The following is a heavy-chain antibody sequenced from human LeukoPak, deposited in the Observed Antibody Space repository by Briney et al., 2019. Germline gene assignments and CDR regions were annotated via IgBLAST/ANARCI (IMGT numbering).Heavy chain of an antibody. CDR2: IKQDGSEK. Sequence: PGGSLRPSCAASGFTFSSYWMSWVRQAPGKGLEWVANIKQDGSEKYYVDSVKGRFTISRDNAKNSLYLQMNSLRAEDTAVYYCARTSGPPYYYYYYYMDVWGKGTTVTVSS. CDR1: GFTFSSYW. D-gene: IGHD2-15*01. V-gene: IGHV3-7*01. CDR3: ARTSGPPYYYYYYYMDV. J-gene: IGHJ6*03.